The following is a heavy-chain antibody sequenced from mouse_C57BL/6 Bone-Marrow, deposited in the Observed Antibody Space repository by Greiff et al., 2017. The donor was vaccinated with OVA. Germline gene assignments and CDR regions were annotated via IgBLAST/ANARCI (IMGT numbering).Heavy chain of an antibody. CDR2: IYPRSGNT. Sequence: QVQLQQSGAELARPGASVKLSCKASGYTFTSYGISWVKQRTGQGLEWIGEIYPRSGNTYYNEKFKGKATLTADKSSSTAYMELRSLTSEDSAVYFCARYYYGSRDFDYWGQVTTLTVSS. D-gene: IGHD1-1*01. CDR3: ARYYYGSRDFDY. CDR1: GYTFTSYG. V-gene: IGHV1-81*01. J-gene: IGHJ2*01.